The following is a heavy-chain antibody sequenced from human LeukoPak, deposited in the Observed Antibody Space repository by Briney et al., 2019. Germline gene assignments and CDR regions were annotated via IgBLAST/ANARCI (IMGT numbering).Heavy chain of an antibody. CDR1: GGXISSYY. Sequence: SETLSLTCSVSGGXISSYYCSWIRQPPGKGLQWIGYIYYSGSTNYNPSLKSRVTISVDTSKNQFSLKLSSVTAADTAVYYCARGAGPFDYWGQGTLVTVSS. CDR2: IYYSGST. D-gene: IGHD6-13*01. CDR3: ARGAGPFDY. J-gene: IGHJ4*02. V-gene: IGHV4-59*08.